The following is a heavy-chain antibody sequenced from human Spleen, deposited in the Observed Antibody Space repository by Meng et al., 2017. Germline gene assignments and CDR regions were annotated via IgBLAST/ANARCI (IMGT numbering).Heavy chain of an antibody. J-gene: IGHJ6*02. CDR2: ISAYNGNT. Sequence: ASVKVSCKASGYTFTSYGISWVRQAPGQGLEWMGWISAYNGNTNYAQKLQGKVTMTTDTATSTAYMELRSLRSDDTAVYYCAGDFYDILTGYHASYYGMDVWGQGTTVTVSS. CDR1: GYTFTSYG. D-gene: IGHD3-9*01. V-gene: IGHV1-18*01. CDR3: AGDFYDILTGYHASYYGMDV.